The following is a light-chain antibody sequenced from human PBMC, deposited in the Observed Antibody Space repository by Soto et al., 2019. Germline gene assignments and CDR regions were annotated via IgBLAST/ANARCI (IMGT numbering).Light chain of an antibody. Sequence: DIQMTQSPSTLSASVGDRVTITCRASQSISTWLAWYQQKPGKAPKLLIYKASSLESGVPSRFSSSGSGTEFPLTISSLQPADSATYYCQQYINRWTFGQGTKVEIK. J-gene: IGKJ1*01. V-gene: IGKV1-5*03. CDR3: QQYINRWT. CDR2: KAS. CDR1: QSISTW.